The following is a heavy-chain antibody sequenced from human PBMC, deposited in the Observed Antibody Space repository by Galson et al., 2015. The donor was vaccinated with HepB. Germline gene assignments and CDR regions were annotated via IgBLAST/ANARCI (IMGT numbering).Heavy chain of an antibody. CDR2: IRYDGSNK. D-gene: IGHD3-10*01. J-gene: IGHJ4*02. CDR3: AKDAPVANYYGSGVDY. V-gene: IGHV3-30*02. CDR1: GFTFSGYG. Sequence: SLRLSCAASGFTFSGYGMHWVRQAPGKGLEWVAFIRYDGSNKYYADSVKGRFTISRDNSKNTLYLQMNSLRAEDTAVYYCAKDAPVANYYGSGVDYWGQGTLVTVSS.